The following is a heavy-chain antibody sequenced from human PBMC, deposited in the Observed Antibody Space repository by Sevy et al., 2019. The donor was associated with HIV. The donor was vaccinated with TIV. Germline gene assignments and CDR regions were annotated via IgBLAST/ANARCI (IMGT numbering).Heavy chain of an antibody. CDR3: ARYCSSTSCYPSGLFDY. J-gene: IGHJ4*02. CDR1: GGSVSSGSYY. CDR2: IYYSGST. Sequence: SETLSLTCTVSGGSVSSGSYYWSWIRQPPGQGLEWIGYIYYSGSTNYNPSLKSRVTISVDTSKNQFSLKLSSVTAADTAVYYCARYCSSTSCYPSGLFDYWGQGTLVTVSS. D-gene: IGHD2-2*01. V-gene: IGHV4-61*01.